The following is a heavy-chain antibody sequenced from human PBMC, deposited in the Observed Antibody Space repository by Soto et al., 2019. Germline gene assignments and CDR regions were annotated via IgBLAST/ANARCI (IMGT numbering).Heavy chain of an antibody. CDR1: GYSFTTYW. Sequence: GESLKISCKGSGYSFTTYWIAWVRQMPEKGLECMGIIYPGDSDTRYSPSFEGQVTISADKSISTAFLQWSSLKASDTAMYYCARLTQGRPLDFWAQGTQVTVSS. V-gene: IGHV5-51*01. J-gene: IGHJ4*02. CDR2: IYPGDSDT. CDR3: ARLTQGRPLDF.